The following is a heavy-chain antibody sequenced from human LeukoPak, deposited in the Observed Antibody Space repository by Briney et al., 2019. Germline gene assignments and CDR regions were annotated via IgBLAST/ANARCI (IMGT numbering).Heavy chain of an antibody. V-gene: IGHV1-18*01. J-gene: IGHJ4*02. CDR3: ARTLALERFSGWYSDY. D-gene: IGHD6-19*01. CDR1: GYTFTSYG. Sequence: ASVKVSCKASGYTFTSYGISWVRQAPGQGLEWMGWISAYNGNTNYAQKLQGRVTMTTDTSTSTAYMELRSLRSDDTAVYYCARTLALERFSGWYSDYWGQGTLVTVSS. CDR2: ISAYNGNT.